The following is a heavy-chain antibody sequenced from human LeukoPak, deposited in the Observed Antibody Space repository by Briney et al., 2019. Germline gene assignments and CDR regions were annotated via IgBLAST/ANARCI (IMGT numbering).Heavy chain of an antibody. Sequence: ASVKVPCKASGYTFTGYFMHWVRQAPGQGLEWMGWINPNSGGTNYAQKFQGRVTMTRDTSISTAYMELSRLRSDDTAVYYCARVGAEYQLPYDQYYFDYWGQGTPVTVSS. CDR2: INPNSGGT. D-gene: IGHD2-2*02. CDR1: GYTFTGYF. V-gene: IGHV1-2*02. J-gene: IGHJ4*02. CDR3: ARVGAEYQLPYDQYYFDY.